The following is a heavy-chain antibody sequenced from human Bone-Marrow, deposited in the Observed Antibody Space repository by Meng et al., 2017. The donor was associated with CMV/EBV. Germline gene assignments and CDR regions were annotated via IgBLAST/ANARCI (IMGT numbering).Heavy chain of an antibody. CDR2: IYYSGST. V-gene: IGHV4-39*07. Sequence: QLQLQESGPGLVKPSETLSLPFTVSGGSISSSSYYWGWIRQPPGKGLEWIGSIYYSGSTYYNPSLKSRVTISVDTSKNQFSLKLSSVTAADTAVYYCARASLAAADYWGQGTLVTVSS. D-gene: IGHD6-13*01. J-gene: IGHJ4*02. CDR3: ARASLAAADY. CDR1: GGSISSSSYY.